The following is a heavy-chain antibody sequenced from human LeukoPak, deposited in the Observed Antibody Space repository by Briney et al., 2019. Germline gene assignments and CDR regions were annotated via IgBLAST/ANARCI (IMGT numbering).Heavy chain of an antibody. V-gene: IGHV3-23*01. D-gene: IGHD6-13*01. CDR1: GFSFRTYA. CDR3: AKLLAAANFDY. J-gene: IGHJ4*02. Sequence: GGSLRLSCAASGFSFRTYAMSWVRQAPGKGLEWVSAISDNGGRTYYADSVKGRFTISRDNSKNTLYLQMNSLRAEDTAVYYCAKLLAAANFDYWGQGTLVTVSS. CDR2: ISDNGGRT.